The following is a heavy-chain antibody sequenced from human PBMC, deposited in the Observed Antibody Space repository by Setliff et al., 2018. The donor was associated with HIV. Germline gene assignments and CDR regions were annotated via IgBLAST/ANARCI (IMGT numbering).Heavy chain of an antibody. CDR3: AKDSSSGYYYYYLDV. D-gene: IGHD6-6*01. V-gene: IGHV3-30*02. CDR1: GFTFSHYG. CDR2: IRY. Sequence: GGSLTLSCAASGFTFSHYGMHWVRQAPGKGLEWVAFIRYYGDSVKGRFTISRDKSKNTLYLQMDSLRAEDTAAYYCAKDSSSGYYYYYLDVWGKGTTVTVSS. J-gene: IGHJ6*03.